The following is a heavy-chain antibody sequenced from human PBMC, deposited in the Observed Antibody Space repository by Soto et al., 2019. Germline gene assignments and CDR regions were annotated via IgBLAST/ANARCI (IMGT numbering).Heavy chain of an antibody. Sequence: SVKVSCKASGGTFYTYTFSWVRQAPGQGLEWMGSITPIYPTTNYAEKFQGRLTVTADGSTNTAYTELNSLTSEDTAVYYCARIPRYSFPTSDDLDSWGQGTLVTVSS. V-gene: IGHV1-69*13. CDR1: GGTFYTYT. CDR3: ARIPRYSFPTSDDLDS. CDR2: ITPIYPTT. J-gene: IGHJ4*02. D-gene: IGHD5-18*01.